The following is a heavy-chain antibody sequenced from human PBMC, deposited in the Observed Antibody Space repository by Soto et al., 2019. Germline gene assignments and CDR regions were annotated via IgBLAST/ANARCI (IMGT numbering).Heavy chain of an antibody. J-gene: IGHJ4*02. CDR1: GFSLTTDRVG. V-gene: IGHV2-5*02. CDR3: AHAYGGRSRY. Sequence: QITLKESGPTLVKPTQTLTLTCTFSGFSLTTDRVGVGWIRQPPGEALEWLAVIYWDDSKTYRPSLESRLTITNETSKNQVALTMTNMDSLDTATYYCAHAYGGRSRYWGQGTLVTVSS. D-gene: IGHD1-26*01. CDR2: IYWDDSK.